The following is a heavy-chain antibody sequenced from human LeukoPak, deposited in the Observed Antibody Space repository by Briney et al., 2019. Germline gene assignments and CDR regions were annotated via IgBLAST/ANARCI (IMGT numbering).Heavy chain of an antibody. J-gene: IGHJ4*02. CDR3: ARSTPIAVAGNFDY. CDR2: IYYSGST. Sequence: SETLSLTCTVSGGSISSSRDYWGRIRQPPGKGLEWIASIYYSGSTYYKPSLKSRVTISVDTPKNQFSLKVSSVTAADTAVYFCARSTPIAVAGNFDYWAREPWSPSPQ. D-gene: IGHD6-19*01. CDR1: GGSISSSRDY. V-gene: IGHV4-39*01.